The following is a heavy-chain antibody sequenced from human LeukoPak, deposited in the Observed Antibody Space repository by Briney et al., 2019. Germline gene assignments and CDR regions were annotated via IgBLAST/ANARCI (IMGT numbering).Heavy chain of an antibody. CDR3: ARERGYDSTGYYLDY. V-gene: IGHV4-59*01. D-gene: IGHD3-22*01. Sequence: SETLSLTCTVSGGSISIYYWSWIRQPPGKGLEWIGYIYYSGSTNYNPSLKSRFTISVDTSKKQFSLRLSSVTAADTAVYYCARERGYDSTGYYLDYWGQGTLVTVSS. CDR2: IYYSGST. CDR1: GGSISIYY. J-gene: IGHJ4*02.